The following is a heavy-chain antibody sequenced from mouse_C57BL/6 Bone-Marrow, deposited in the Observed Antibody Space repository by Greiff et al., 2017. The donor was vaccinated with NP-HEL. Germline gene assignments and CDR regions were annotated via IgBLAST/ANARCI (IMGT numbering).Heavy chain of an antibody. D-gene: IGHD2-4*01. CDR3: TRRLYYDYDGYFDV. J-gene: IGHJ1*03. Sequence: VQLQQSGTVLARPGASVKMSCKTSGYTFTSYWMHWVKQRPGQGLEWIGAIYPGNSDTSYNQKFKGKAKLTAVTSASTAYMELSSLTNEDSAVYYCTRRLYYDYDGYFDVWGTGTTVTVSS. CDR1: GYTFTSYW. V-gene: IGHV1-5*01. CDR2: IYPGNSDT.